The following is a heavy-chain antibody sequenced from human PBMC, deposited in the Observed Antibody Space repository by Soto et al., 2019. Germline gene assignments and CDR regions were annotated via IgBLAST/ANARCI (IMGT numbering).Heavy chain of an antibody. J-gene: IGHJ4*02. CDR2: ISVSGNII. V-gene: IGHV3-48*03. Sequence: PGGSLRLSCAASGFTFSTYEFTWVRQAPGRGLEWISYISVSGNIIRYADSVKGRFTISRDNAENSLHLHMSSLRVDDTAVYFFLIDTMRASAAASLDYWGQGTQVIVSS. CDR3: LIDTMRASAAASLDY. CDR1: GFTFSTYE. D-gene: IGHD6-13*01.